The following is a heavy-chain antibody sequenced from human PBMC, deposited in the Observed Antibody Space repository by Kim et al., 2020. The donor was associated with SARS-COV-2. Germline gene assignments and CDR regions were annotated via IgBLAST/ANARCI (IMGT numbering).Heavy chain of an antibody. J-gene: IGHJ6*02. V-gene: IGHV3-21*01. Sequence: GGSLRLSCAASGFTFSSYSMNWVRQAPGKGLEWVSSISSSSYIYYADSVKGRFTISRNNAKNSLYLQMNSLRAEDTAVYYCATSHPPKNYYYYGMDVWGQGTTVTVSS. CDR1: GFTFSSYS. CDR3: ATSHPPKNYYYYGMDV. CDR2: ISSSSYI.